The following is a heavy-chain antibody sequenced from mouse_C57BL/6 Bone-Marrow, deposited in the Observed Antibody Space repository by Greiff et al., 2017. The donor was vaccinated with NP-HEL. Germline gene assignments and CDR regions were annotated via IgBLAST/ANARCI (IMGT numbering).Heavy chain of an antibody. CDR3: ARMSYGSSYDAMDY. CDR2: IWWDDDK. CDR1: GFSLSTFGMG. D-gene: IGHD1-1*01. V-gene: IGHV8-8*01. J-gene: IGHJ4*01. Sequence: QVTLKVCGPGILQPSQTFSLTCSFSGFSLSTFGMGVGWIRQPSGKGLEWLAHIWWDDDKYYNPALKSRLTISKDTSKNQVFLKIANVDTADTATYYCARMSYGSSYDAMDYWGQGTSVTVSS.